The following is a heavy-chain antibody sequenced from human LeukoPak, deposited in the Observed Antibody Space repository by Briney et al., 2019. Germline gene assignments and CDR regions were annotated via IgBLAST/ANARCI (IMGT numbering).Heavy chain of an antibody. CDR2: ISAYNGNT. CDR3: ARDRIAVAGTAFDI. J-gene: IGHJ3*02. CDR1: GGTFSSYA. V-gene: IGHV1-18*01. D-gene: IGHD6-19*01. Sequence: ASVKVSCKASGGTFSSYAISWVRQAPGQGLEWMGWISAYNGNTNYAQKLQGRVTMTTDTSTSTAYMELRSLRSDDTAVYYCARDRIAVAGTAFDIWGQGTMVTVSS.